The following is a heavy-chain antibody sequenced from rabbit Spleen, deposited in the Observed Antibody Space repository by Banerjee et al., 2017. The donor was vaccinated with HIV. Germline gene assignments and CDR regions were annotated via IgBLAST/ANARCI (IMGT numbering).Heavy chain of an antibody. CDR2: IDVGSSGNS. J-gene: IGHJ6*01. Sequence: QSLEESGGDLVKPGTSLTLTCTASGFSFSGGYYMCWVRQAPGKGLEWIACIDVGSSGNSDYASWAKGRFTISKTSSTTVTLQMTSLTAADTATYFCARDTGSSFSSYGMDLWGPGTLVTVS. V-gene: IGHV1S40*01. CDR3: ARDTGSSFSSYGMDL. D-gene: IGHD8-1*01. CDR1: GFSFSGGYY.